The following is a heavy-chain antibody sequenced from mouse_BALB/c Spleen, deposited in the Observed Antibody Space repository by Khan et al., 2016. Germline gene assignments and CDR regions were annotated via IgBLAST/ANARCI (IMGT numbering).Heavy chain of an antibody. D-gene: IGHD2-1*01. V-gene: IGHV2-6-7*01. CDR2: LWGDGST. Sequence: VQLQEPGPGLVAPSQSLSNTRTVPGYSLHGFSVNWVRPPTGKALVWPGILWGDGSTDYNLALKSSLSFNRDGSKSQVFLKMISLQTDDTARYCCASYCGNGGGFAYWRQGTLVTITA. CDR3: ASYCGNGGGFAY. J-gene: IGHJ3*01. CDR1: GYSLHGFS.